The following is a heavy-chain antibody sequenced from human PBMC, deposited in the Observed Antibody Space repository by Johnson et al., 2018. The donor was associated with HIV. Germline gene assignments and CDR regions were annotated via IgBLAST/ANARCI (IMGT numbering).Heavy chain of an antibody. V-gene: IGHV3-23*04. CDR1: GFTFSSYG. J-gene: IGHJ3*02. D-gene: IGHD3-9*01. Sequence: EVQLVESGGGLVQPGGSLRLSCAASGFTFSSYGMRWVRQAPGKGLEWVSGVTGTGGDTYYVDSVKGRFTISRDNAKNSLYLQMNSLRAEDTAVYYCVREEGNDILTRGDAFDIWGQGTMVTVSS. CDR2: VTGTGGDT. CDR3: VREEGNDILTRGDAFDI.